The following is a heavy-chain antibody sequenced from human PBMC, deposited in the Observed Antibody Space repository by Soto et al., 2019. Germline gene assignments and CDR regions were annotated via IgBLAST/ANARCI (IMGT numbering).Heavy chain of an antibody. CDR1: GVCFSCYH. CDR3: AIDMNAGFTNSFAS. CDR2: MAHTGNT. D-gene: IGHD7-27*01. J-gene: IGHJ5*01. V-gene: IGHV4-59*01. Sequence: WGTLSLSCTVSGVCFSCYHRSWIRQVPGKGLECIAYMAHTGNTNYNPALKSRVIISLDTTKNQVFFQLTSVTAADTAVDYCAIDMNAGFTNSFASWGQGTLVTVSS.